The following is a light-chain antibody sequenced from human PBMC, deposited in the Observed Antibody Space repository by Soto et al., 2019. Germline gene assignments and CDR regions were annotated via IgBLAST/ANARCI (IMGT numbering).Light chain of an antibody. CDR1: QSVLSSSNNLNC. CDR2: WAS. J-gene: IGKJ5*01. V-gene: IGKV4-1*01. Sequence: IPHYGDSVDVCLGGRTSINCKSNQSVLSSSNNLNCLAWYQQKPGQPPKLLIYWASTRESGVPDRFSGSGSETDVTLSISSLQSEDLPVYYCQQSFPTPAFTVGQGTRLEIK. CDR3: QQSFPTPAFT.